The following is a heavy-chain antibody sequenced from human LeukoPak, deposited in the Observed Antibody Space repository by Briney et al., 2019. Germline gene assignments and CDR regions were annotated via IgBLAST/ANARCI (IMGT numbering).Heavy chain of an antibody. Sequence: ASVKVSCKASGYSFPSYDITWVRQAPGQGLEWMGRISGYNGNTKYAQKFQGRVTMTTDTSTSTAYMDLRGLRSDDTAVYYCEKRGDKLDLIWGQGTLVTVSS. D-gene: IGHD2-21*02. CDR1: GYSFPSYD. CDR2: ISGYNGNT. J-gene: IGHJ4*02. V-gene: IGHV1-18*01. CDR3: EKRGDKLDLI.